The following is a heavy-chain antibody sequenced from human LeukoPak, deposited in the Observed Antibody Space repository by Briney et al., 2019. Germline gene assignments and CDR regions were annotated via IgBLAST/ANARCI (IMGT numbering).Heavy chain of an antibody. V-gene: IGHV4-39*07. Sequence: SETLSLTCTVSGGSISSSSYYWGWIRQPPGKGLEWIGSIYYSGSTYYNPSLKSRVTISVDTSKNQFSLKLSSVTAADMAVYYCARDGRAAVGLFNYWGQGTLVTVSS. D-gene: IGHD6-13*01. CDR3: ARDGRAAVGLFNY. CDR2: IYYSGST. CDR1: GGSISSSSYY. J-gene: IGHJ4*02.